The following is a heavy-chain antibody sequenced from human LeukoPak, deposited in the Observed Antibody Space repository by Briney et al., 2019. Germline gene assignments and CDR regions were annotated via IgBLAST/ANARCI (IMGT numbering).Heavy chain of an antibody. CDR3: ARHGYSYGYNWFDP. Sequence: GESLKISCAASGFTFSSYEMNWVRQAPGKGLEWVSYISSSGSTIYYADSVKGRFTISRDNAKNSLYLQMNSLRAEDTAVYYCARHGYSYGYNWFDPWGQGTLVTVSS. D-gene: IGHD5-18*01. J-gene: IGHJ5*02. CDR2: ISSSGSTI. CDR1: GFTFSSYE. V-gene: IGHV3-48*03.